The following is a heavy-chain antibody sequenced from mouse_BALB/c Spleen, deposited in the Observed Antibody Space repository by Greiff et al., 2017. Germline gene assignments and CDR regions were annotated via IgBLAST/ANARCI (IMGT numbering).Heavy chain of an antibody. CDR1: GYAFTSYN. V-gene: IGHV1S135*01. CDR2: IDPYNGGT. J-gene: IGHJ4*01. D-gene: IGHD1-1*01. Sequence: VQLQQSGPELVKPGASVKVSCKASGYAFTSYNMYWVKQSHGKSLEWIGYIDPYNGGTSYNQKFKGKATLTVDKSSSTAYMELRSLTSEDSAVYYCARYGTDYYAMDYWGQGTSVTVSS. CDR3: ARYGTDYYAMDY.